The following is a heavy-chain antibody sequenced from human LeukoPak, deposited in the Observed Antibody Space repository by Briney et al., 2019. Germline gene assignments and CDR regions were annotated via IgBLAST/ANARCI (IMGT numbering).Heavy chain of an antibody. CDR1: GGSINSYY. Sequence: PSETLSLTCTVSGGSINSYYWSWIRQPPGKGLEWIGYIYYSGSTNYNPSLKSRVTISVDTSKNQFSLKLSSVTAADTAVYYCASLATVAGSDYWGQGTLVTVSS. D-gene: IGHD6-19*01. CDR3: ASLATVAGSDY. J-gene: IGHJ4*02. V-gene: IGHV4-59*08. CDR2: IYYSGST.